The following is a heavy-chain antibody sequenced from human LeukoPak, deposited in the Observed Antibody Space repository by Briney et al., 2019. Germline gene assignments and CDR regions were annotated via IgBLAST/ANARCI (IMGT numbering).Heavy chain of an antibody. CDR3: ARSVDGSGP. CDR2: IYYSGST. V-gene: IGHV4-59*01. J-gene: IGHJ5*02. CDR1: GGSISSYY. Sequence: SSETLSLTCTVSGGSISSYYWSWIRQPPGKGLEWIGYIYYSGSTNYNPSLKSRVTISVDTSKNQFSLKLSSVTAADTAVYYCARSVDGSGPWGQGTLVTVSS. D-gene: IGHD6-19*01.